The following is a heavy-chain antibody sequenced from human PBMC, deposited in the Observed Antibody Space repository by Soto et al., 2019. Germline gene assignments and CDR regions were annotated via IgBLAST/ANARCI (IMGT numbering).Heavy chain of an antibody. D-gene: IGHD2-2*01. CDR1: GFTFSSYA. Sequence: PGGSLRLSCASSGFTFSSYAMSWVRQAPGKGLEWVSAISGSGGSTYYADSVKGRFTISRDNSKNTLYLQMNSLRAEDTAVYYCAKDLGLFCSSTSCEGYYFDYWGQGTLVTVSS. CDR3: AKDLGLFCSSTSCEGYYFDY. CDR2: ISGSGGST. V-gene: IGHV3-23*01. J-gene: IGHJ4*02.